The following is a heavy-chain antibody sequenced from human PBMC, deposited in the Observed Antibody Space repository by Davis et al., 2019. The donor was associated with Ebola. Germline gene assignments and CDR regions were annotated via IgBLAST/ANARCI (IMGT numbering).Heavy chain of an antibody. CDR1: GYTFTTYD. CDR2: MNPSSGNT. Sequence: ASVTVSCKTSGYTFTTYDINWVRQATGQGLEWTGWMNPSSGNTGYAQKFQGRVTMTRNNSISHAYMELSSLRSEDTGVYYCARPLSTVNWVGYYGVDVWGKGTTVTVSS. J-gene: IGHJ6*04. CDR3: ARPLSTVNWVGYYGVDV. V-gene: IGHV1-8*01. D-gene: IGHD4-17*01.